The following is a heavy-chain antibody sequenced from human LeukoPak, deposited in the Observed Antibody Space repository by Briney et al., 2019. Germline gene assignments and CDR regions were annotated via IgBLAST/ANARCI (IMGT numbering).Heavy chain of an antibody. Sequence: GGSLRLSCAASGFTLSSYAMSWVRQAPGKGLEWVSAISGSGGSTYYADSVKGRFTISRDNSENTLYLQMNSLRAEDTAVYYCAKSRITMVRGVITNFDYWGQGTLVTVSS. CDR2: ISGSGGST. CDR1: GFTLSSYA. D-gene: IGHD3-10*01. J-gene: IGHJ4*02. CDR3: AKSRITMVRGVITNFDY. V-gene: IGHV3-23*01.